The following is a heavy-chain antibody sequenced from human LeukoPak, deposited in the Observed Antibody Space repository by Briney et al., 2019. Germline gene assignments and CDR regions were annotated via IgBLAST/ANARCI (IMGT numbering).Heavy chain of an antibody. CDR3: ARDFAREFTIDY. CDR1: GFTFSNYN. D-gene: IGHD3-10*01. Sequence: GGSLRLSCAASGFTFSNYNMNWVRQPPGKGLQWVSYISSSSSNIIYYADSVKGRFTISRDNTKNSLFLQMNSLRAADTAVYYCARDFAREFTIDYWGQGTLVTVSS. J-gene: IGHJ4*02. CDR2: ISSSSSNII. V-gene: IGHV3-48*01.